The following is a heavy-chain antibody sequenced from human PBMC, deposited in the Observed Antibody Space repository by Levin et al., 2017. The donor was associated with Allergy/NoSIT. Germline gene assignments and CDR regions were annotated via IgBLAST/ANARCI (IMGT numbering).Heavy chain of an antibody. CDR3: ARDFRIAGATGTFDI. J-gene: IGHJ3*02. CDR2: IIPILGIA. V-gene: IGHV1-69*04. CDR1: GGTFSNYT. D-gene: IGHD1-26*01. Sequence: ASVKVSCRPSGGTFSNYTISWVRQAPGQGLEWMGRIIPILGIANYAQNFQDRVTITADKSTSTAYMELSSLSSEDTAVYYCARDFRIAGATGTFDIWGQGTMVTVSS.